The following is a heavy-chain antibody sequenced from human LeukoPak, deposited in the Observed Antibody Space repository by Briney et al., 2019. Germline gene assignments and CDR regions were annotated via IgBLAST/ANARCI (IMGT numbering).Heavy chain of an antibody. D-gene: IGHD3-22*01. V-gene: IGHV3-33*01. CDR3: ARAAYDSSGYLTL. CDR2: IWYDGSNK. J-gene: IGHJ4*02. CDR1: GFTFSSYG. Sequence: PGRSLRLSCAASGFTFSSYGMHWVRQAPGKGLEWVAVIWYDGSNKYYADSVKGRFTISRDNSKNTLSLQMNSLRVEDTAVYFCARAAYDSSGYLTLWGQGTLVTVSS.